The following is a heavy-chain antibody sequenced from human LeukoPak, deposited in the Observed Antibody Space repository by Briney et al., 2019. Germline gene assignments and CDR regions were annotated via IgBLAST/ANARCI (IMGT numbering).Heavy chain of an antibody. Sequence: MPGGSLRLSCAASRFTFSDYYMSWIRQAPGKGLEWVSYISSSGSTIYYADSLKGRFTISRDNAKNSLYLQMNSLRAEDTAVYYCAREPRGWGLDAFDIWGQGTMVTVSS. CDR1: RFTFSDYY. CDR2: ISSSGSTI. D-gene: IGHD7-27*01. CDR3: AREPRGWGLDAFDI. J-gene: IGHJ3*02. V-gene: IGHV3-11*01.